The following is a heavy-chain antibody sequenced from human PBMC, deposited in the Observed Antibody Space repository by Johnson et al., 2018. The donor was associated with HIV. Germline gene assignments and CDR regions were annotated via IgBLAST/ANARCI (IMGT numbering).Heavy chain of an antibody. J-gene: IGHJ3*02. D-gene: IGHD1-26*01. CDR3: ARDNSGSDAFDI. CDR2: VNSGGTT. V-gene: IGHV3-66*01. Sequence: VQLVESGGGLVQPGGSLRLSCAASGFTFSDYYMSWIRQAPGKGLEWVSVVNSGGTTYYAGPGRGRFTVSRDNSKNTLYLQMNSLRAEDTALYYCARDNSGSDAFDIWGQGTMVTVSS. CDR1: GFTFSDYY.